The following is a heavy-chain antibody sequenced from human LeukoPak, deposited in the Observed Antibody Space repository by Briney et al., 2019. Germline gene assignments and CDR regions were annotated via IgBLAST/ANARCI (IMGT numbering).Heavy chain of an antibody. CDR2: MSYDGVNK. D-gene: IGHD1-26*01. V-gene: IGHV3-30*03. CDR3: AGQWELVR. CDR1: GFTLSNYG. J-gene: IGHJ4*02. Sequence: GGSLRLSCADTGFTLSNYGMHWVRQAPRKGLEWVAVMSYDGVNKYYADSVKGRFTISRDNSKNTLYLQMNSLRPEDTAVYYCAGQWELVRWGQGTLVTVSS.